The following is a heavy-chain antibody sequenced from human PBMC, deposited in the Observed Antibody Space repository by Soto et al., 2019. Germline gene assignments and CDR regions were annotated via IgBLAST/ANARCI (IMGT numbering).Heavy chain of an antibody. CDR1: GYTFTIYG. D-gene: IGHD5-12*01. Sequence: QVQLVQSGGEVKKPGASVKVSCKASGYTFTIYGINWVRQAPGQGLEWMVWISPDNGNTNYAQKLQGRVTMTTDTSTSTAYMELRSLRSDDTAVYYCARALGYSGYAGMDVWGQGTTVTVSS. CDR2: ISPDNGNT. V-gene: IGHV1-18*01. CDR3: ARALGYSGYAGMDV. J-gene: IGHJ6*02.